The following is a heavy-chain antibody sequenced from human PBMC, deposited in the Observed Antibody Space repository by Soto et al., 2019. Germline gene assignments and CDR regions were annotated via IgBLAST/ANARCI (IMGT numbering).Heavy chain of an antibody. CDR1: GFTVSSNY. V-gene: IGHV3-53*01. CDR3: ARGVLSRYGFGDP. Sequence: GGSLRLSCAASGFTVSSNYMSWVRQAPGKGLEWVSVIYSGGSTYYADSVKGRFTISRDNSKNTLYLQMNSLRADDTAVYYCARGVLSRYGFGDPRGQRTPVTVSS. J-gene: IGHJ5*02. D-gene: IGHD5-18*01. CDR2: IYSGGST.